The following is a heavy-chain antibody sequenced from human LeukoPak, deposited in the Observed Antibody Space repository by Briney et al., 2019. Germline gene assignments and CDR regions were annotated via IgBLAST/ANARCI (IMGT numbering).Heavy chain of an antibody. D-gene: IGHD6-13*01. V-gene: IGHV1-69*13. J-gene: IGHJ4*02. CDR3: ATTGAAADRYYFDY. CDR1: GGTFSSYA. CDR2: IIPIFGTA. Sequence: SVKVSCKASGGTFSSYAISWVRQAPGQGLEWMGGIIPIFGTANYAQKFQGRATITADESTSTAYMELSSLRSEDTAVYYCATTGAAADRYYFDYWGQGTLVTVSS.